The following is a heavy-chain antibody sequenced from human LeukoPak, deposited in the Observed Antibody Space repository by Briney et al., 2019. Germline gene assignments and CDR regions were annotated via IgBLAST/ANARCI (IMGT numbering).Heavy chain of an antibody. V-gene: IGHV3-49*04. CDR1: GFTFSSYG. J-gene: IGHJ4*02. Sequence: GGSLRLSCAASGFTFSSYGMSWVRQAPGKGLEWVGFIRSKAYGGTTEYAASVKGRFTISRDDSKSIAYLQMNSLKTEDTAVYYCTRAGLLVVAATPNVYYFDYWGQGTLVTVSS. CDR2: IRSKAYGGTT. CDR3: TRAGLLVVAATPNVYYFDY. D-gene: IGHD2-15*01.